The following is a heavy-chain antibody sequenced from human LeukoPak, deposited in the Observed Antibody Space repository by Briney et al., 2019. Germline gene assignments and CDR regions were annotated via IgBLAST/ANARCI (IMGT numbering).Heavy chain of an antibody. D-gene: IGHD3-10*01. J-gene: IGHJ4*02. CDR1: GFTFSGLG. Sequence: PGGSLRLSCAASGFTFSGLGMHWVRQAPGTGLEWVAFIRYDGSNKNYADSVKGRFTISRDNSKNTLYLQMNSLRAEDTAVYYCAKDHLDYISTSLDYWGQGTLVTVSS. CDR3: AKDHLDYISTSLDY. V-gene: IGHV3-30*02. CDR2: IRYDGSNK.